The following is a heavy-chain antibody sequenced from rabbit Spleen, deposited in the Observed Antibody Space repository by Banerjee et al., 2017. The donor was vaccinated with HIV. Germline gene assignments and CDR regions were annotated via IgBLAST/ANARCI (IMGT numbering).Heavy chain of an antibody. CDR1: GFSFSSSYY. J-gene: IGHJ4*01. CDR3: ARGSAAMTMVITGYYLSL. Sequence: QEQLEESGGDLVKPEGSLTLTCTASGFSFSSSYYMCWVRQAPGKGLEWIGCIYTGSGSTYYASWAKGRFTISKTSSTTVTLQMTSLSAADTATYFCARGSAAMTMVITGYYLSLWGQGTLVTVS. CDR2: IYTGSGST. V-gene: IGHV1S45*01. D-gene: IGHD2-1*01.